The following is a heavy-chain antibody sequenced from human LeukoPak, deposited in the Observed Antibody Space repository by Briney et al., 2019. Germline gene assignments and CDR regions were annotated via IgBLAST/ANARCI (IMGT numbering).Heavy chain of an antibody. CDR3: TSNVLRFLEWVDP. V-gene: IGHV3-49*03. CDR2: IRSKAYGGTT. D-gene: IGHD3-3*01. J-gene: IGHJ5*02. CDR1: GFTFGDYA. Sequence: PGGSLRLSCTASGFTFGDYAMSWFRQAPGKGLEWVGFIRSKAYGGTTEYAASVKGRFTISRDDSKSIAYLQMNSLKTEDTAVYYCTSNVLRFLEWVDPWGQGTLVTVSS.